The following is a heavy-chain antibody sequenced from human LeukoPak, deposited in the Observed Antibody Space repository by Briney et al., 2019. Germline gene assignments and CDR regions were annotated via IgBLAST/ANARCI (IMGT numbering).Heavy chain of an antibody. CDR1: AYTLTDYY. D-gene: IGHD2-2*01. CDR3: ARDVGEYCSSTSCYASDY. CDR2: INPNSGGT. V-gene: IGHV1-2*02. Sequence: ASVKVSCKTSAYTLTDYYMHWVRQAPGQGLEWMGWINPNSGGTNYALKFQGRVTMTRDTSISTAYMELSRLRSDDTAVYYCARDVGEYCSSTSCYASDYWGQGTLVTVSS. J-gene: IGHJ4*02.